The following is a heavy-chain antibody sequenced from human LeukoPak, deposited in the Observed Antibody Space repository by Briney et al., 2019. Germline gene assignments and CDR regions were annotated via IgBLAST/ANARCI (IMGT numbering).Heavy chain of an antibody. CDR2: ISGSGGST. D-gene: IGHD3-3*01. CDR3: AKLGELRFFRAYYFDY. Sequence: PGGSLRLSCAASGFTFSSYAMSWVRQAPGKGLEWVSAISGSGGSTYYADSVKGRFTISRDNSKNTLYLQMNSLRAEDTAAYYCAKLGELRFFRAYYFDYWGQGTLVTVSS. CDR1: GFTFSSYA. V-gene: IGHV3-23*01. J-gene: IGHJ4*02.